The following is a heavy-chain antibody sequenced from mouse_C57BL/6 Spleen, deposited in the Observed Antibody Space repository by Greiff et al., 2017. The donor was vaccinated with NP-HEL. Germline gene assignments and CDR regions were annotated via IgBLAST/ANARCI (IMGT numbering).Heavy chain of an antibody. CDR1: GYTFTSYW. J-gene: IGHJ2*01. CDR2: IYPGSGST. CDR3: ARRRGGYDYDDY. Sequence: VQLQQSGAELVKPGASVKMSCKASGYTFTSYWITWVKQRPGQGLEWIGDIYPGSGSTNYNEKFKSKATLTVDTSSSTAYMQLSSLTSEDSAVYYCARRRGGYDYDDYWGQGTTLTVSS. D-gene: IGHD2-4*01. V-gene: IGHV1-55*01.